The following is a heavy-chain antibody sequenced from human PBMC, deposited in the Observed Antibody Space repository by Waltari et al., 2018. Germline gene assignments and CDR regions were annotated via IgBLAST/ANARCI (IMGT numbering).Heavy chain of an antibody. CDR3: ARVYADYDFWSGYYTSFSTLDY. CDR2: ISSSSSYI. J-gene: IGHJ4*02. Sequence: AASGFTFSSYSMNWVRQAPGKGLEWVSSISSSSSYIYYADSVKGRFTISRDNAKNSLYLQMNSLRAEDTAVYYCARVYADYDFWSGYYTSFSTLDYWGQGTLVTVSS. V-gene: IGHV3-21*01. CDR1: GFTFSSYS. D-gene: IGHD3-3*01.